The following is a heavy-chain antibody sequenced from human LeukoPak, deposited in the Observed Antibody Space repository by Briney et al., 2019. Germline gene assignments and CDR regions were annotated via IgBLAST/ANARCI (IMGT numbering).Heavy chain of an antibody. J-gene: IGHJ3*02. CDR2: IYPGDSDT. CDR3: ARVMGYCSGGSCLDAFDI. D-gene: IGHD2-15*01. Sequence: NPGESLKISCKGSRYSFTSYWIGWVRQMRGKGLEWMGIIYPGDSDTRYSPSFQGQVTISADKSISTAYLQWSSLKASDTAMYYCARVMGYCSGGSCLDAFDIWGQGTMVTVSS. CDR1: RYSFTSYW. V-gene: IGHV5-51*01.